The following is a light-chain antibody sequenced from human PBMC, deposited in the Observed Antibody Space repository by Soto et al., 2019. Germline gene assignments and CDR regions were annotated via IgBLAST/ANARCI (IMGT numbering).Light chain of an antibody. CDR3: CSYAGTFTYV. V-gene: IGLV2-11*01. J-gene: IGLJ1*01. CDR2: DVS. CDR1: SSDVGGYDY. Sequence: QSVLTQPPSVSGSPGQSVTISCTGTSSDVGGYDYVSWYQHHPGKAPKLVIYDVSKRPSGVPDRFSASKSGNTASLTISGLQAEDEPDYYCCSYAGTFTYVFGTGTKVTVL.